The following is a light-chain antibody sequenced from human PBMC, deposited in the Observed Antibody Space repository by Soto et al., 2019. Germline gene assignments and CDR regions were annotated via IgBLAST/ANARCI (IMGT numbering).Light chain of an antibody. J-gene: IGKJ3*01. CDR2: GAS. CDR3: QQYGDSVFT. Sequence: EIVLTQSPGTLSLSPGERATLSCRASQSFRSSYLTWYHQKPGQAPRLLIFGASSRATGTPDRISGSGSGTDYTLTINRLEPEDFGWYYCQQYGDSVFTFGPGTTVEIK. V-gene: IGKV3-20*01. CDR1: QSFRSSY.